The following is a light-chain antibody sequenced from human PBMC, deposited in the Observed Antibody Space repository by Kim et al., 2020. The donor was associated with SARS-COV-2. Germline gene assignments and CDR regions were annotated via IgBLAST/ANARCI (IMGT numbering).Light chain of an antibody. J-gene: IGKJ4*01. Sequence: FAPGERATLSCRARQSVSSYLAWYQQKPGQAPRLLIYDASNRAAGSPARFSGSGSGTDFTLTISRLEPEDFAVYYCQQRSNWPLTFGGGTKVDIK. CDR2: DAS. V-gene: IGKV3-11*01. CDR1: QSVSSY. CDR3: QQRSNWPLT.